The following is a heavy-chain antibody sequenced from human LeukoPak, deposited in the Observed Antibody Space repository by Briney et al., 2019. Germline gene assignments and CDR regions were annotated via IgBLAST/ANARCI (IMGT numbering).Heavy chain of an antibody. J-gene: IGHJ4*02. D-gene: IGHD3-10*01. V-gene: IGHV3-7*01. CDR2: IKQDGSEK. Sequence: GGSLRLSCAASGFTFSSYWMSWVRQAPGKGLEWVANIKQDGSEKYYVDSVKGRFTISGDNAKNSLYLQMNSLRAEDTAVYYCARHSGSGSYYFDYWGQGTLVTVSS. CDR1: GFTFSSYW. CDR3: ARHSGSGSYYFDY.